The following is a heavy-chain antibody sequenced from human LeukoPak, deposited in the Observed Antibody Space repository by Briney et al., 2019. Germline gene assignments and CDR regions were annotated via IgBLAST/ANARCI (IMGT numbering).Heavy chain of an antibody. CDR3: ASRGIVGARDAFDI. J-gene: IGHJ3*02. D-gene: IGHD1-26*01. V-gene: IGHV1-69*13. CDR2: IIPIFGTA. Sequence: SVKVSCKASGGTFSSYAISWVRQAPGQGLEWMGGIIPIFGTANYAQKFQGRVTITADESTSTAYMELSSLRSEDTAVYYCASRGIVGARDAFDIWGQGTMVTVSS. CDR1: GGTFSSYA.